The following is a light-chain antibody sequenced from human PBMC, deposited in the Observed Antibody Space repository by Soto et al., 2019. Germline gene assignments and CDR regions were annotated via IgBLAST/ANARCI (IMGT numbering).Light chain of an antibody. J-gene: IGKJ1*01. CDR3: LHDYNYPRT. CDR2: AAS. V-gene: IGKV1-6*01. Sequence: AIQMTQSPSSLSASVGDRVTMTCRASQGINNELAWYQQKPGKAPKLLIYAASNLHSGVPSRFSGSGSGTDFALTISSLQLEDFATYFCLHDYNYPRTFGQGTKVE. CDR1: QGINNE.